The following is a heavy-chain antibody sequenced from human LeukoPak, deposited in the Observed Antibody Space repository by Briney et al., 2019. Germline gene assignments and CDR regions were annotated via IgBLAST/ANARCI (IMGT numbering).Heavy chain of an antibody. CDR3: ATEPPGYSGYDYYYYGMDV. CDR2: ISAYNGNT. CDR1: GYTFTSYC. V-gene: IGHV1-18*01. D-gene: IGHD5-12*01. J-gene: IGHJ6*02. Sequence: ASVNVSCKASGYTFTSYCINWVGQAPGQGLEWMGWISAYNGNTNYAQKFQGRVTMTTDTSTSTAYMELRSLRSDDTAVYYCATEPPGYSGYDYYYYGMDVWGQGTTVTVSS.